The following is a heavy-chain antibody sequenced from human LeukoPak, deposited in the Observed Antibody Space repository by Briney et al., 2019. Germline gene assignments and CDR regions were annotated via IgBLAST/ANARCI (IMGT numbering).Heavy chain of an antibody. CDR3: ARDADGYSYGYVNYFDY. Sequence: GGSLRLSCAASGFTFSSYEMNWVRQAPGKGLKWVSYISRSGTTIYYADSVQGRFTISRDDAKNSLYLQMNSLRAEDTAVYYCARDADGYSYGYVNYFDYWGRGTLVTVSS. CDR2: ISRSGTTI. D-gene: IGHD5-18*01. J-gene: IGHJ4*02. V-gene: IGHV3-48*03. CDR1: GFTFSSYE.